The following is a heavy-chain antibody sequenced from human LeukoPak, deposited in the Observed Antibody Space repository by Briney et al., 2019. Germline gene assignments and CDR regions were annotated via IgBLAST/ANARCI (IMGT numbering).Heavy chain of an antibody. J-gene: IGHJ4*02. CDR1: GFTVSSNY. CDR2: IYSGGST. Sequence: GGSLRLSCAASGFTVSSNYMSWVRQAPGKGLEWVSVIYSGGSTYYADSVKGRFTISRDNSKNTLYLQMNSLRAEDTAVYYCARDKFPSGSDYWGQGTLVTVSS. CDR3: ARDKFPSGSDY. V-gene: IGHV3-53*01. D-gene: IGHD6-19*01.